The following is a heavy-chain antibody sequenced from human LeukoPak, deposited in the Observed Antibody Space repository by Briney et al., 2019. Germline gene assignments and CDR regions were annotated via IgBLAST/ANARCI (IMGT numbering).Heavy chain of an antibody. CDR3: ARDCCSSGGTPWDV. J-gene: IGHJ6*04. CDR1: GFTFSSYS. CDR2: ISTSSNII. D-gene: IGHD3-10*01. Sequence: GGSLRLSCAASGFTFSSYSMNWVRQAPGKGLEWISYISTSSNIIYYADSVKGRFTISRDNAKNSLYLEMNSLRAEDTALYYCARDCCSSGGTPWDVWGKGTTVIVSS. V-gene: IGHV3-48*04.